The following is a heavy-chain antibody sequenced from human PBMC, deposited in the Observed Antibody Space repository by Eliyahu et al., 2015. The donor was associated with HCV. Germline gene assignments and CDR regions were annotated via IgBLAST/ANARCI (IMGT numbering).Heavy chain of an antibody. J-gene: IGHJ5*02. CDR3: VHYDLLESDNWFGP. CDR1: GFSLSTSGVS. CDR2: IYWNDEK. D-gene: IGHD3/OR15-3a*01. Sequence: QITLKESGPTLVEATQTLTLTCAFSGFSLSTSGVSVGWIRQPPGKALEWLALIYWNDEKRYPPVLKSRLTITKDNSETQVVLTLTNVDPLDTATYYCVHYDLLESDNWFGPWGQGTLVTVSS. V-gene: IGHV2-5*01.